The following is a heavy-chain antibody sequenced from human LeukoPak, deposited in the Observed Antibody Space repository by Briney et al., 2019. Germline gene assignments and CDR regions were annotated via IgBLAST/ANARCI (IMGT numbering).Heavy chain of an antibody. CDR1: GFTFSSYG. Sequence: PGGSLRLSCAASGFTFSSYGMTWVRQAPGKGLEWVSSITSSSSYIYYADSVKGRLTISRDNGKNSLYLQIDSLTAEDTAVYYCARAPLYNGSSTCIWGQGTMVTVSS. J-gene: IGHJ3*02. V-gene: IGHV3-21*01. D-gene: IGHD1-26*01. CDR2: ITSSSSYI. CDR3: ARAPLYNGSSTCI.